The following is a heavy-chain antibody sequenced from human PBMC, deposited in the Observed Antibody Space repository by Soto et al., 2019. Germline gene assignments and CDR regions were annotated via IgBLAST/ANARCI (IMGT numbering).Heavy chain of an antibody. CDR1: GFTFSSYA. Sequence: GWSLRLSCAASGFTFSSYAMHWVRQAPGKGLEWVAFISYDGSNKYYADSVKGRFTISRDNSENTLYLQMNSLRAEDTAVYYCARVVVRGVISLYGMEFWGEGTMVTVSS. CDR3: ARVVVRGVISLYGMEF. J-gene: IGHJ6*02. CDR2: ISYDGSNK. V-gene: IGHV3-30-3*01. D-gene: IGHD3-10*01.